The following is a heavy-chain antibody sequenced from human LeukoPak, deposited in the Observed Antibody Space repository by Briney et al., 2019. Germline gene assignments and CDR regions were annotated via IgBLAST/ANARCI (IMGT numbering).Heavy chain of an antibody. Sequence: GASVKVSCEASGYTFTSYDINWVRQATGQGLEWMGWMNPNSGNTGYAQKFQGRVTITRNTSISTAYMELSSLRSEDTAVYYCARGRYYYYDSSGYDYWGQGTLVTVSS. CDR1: GYTFTSYD. D-gene: IGHD3-22*01. CDR3: ARGRYYYYDSSGYDY. V-gene: IGHV1-8*03. J-gene: IGHJ4*02. CDR2: MNPNSGNT.